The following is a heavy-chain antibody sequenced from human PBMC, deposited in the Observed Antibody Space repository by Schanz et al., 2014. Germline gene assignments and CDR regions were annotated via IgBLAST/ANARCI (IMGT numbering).Heavy chain of an antibody. CDR3: ARDGDFDY. CDR1: GFTFRSYA. J-gene: IGHJ4*02. Sequence: VQLVESGGGLVQPGGSLRLSCIGSGFTFRSYALGWVRQAPGKGLEWVSLVSASGGGPFYADSVKGRFTISRDNSKNTVYLQMNSLRAEDTAVYYCARDGDFDYWGQGTLVTVSS. V-gene: IGHV3-23*04. CDR2: VSASGGGP.